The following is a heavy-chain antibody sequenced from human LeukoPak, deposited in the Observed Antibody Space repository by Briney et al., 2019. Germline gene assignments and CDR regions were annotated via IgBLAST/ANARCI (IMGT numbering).Heavy chain of an antibody. CDR3: ARGCSGGSCYFDLDY. CDR1: GGSISSYY. CDR2: IYYSGST. J-gene: IGHJ4*02. D-gene: IGHD2-15*01. Sequence: SETLSLTCTVSGGSISSYYWSWIRQPPGQGQEWIGYIYYSGSTYYNPSLKSRVTISVDTSKNQFSLKLSSVTAADTAVYYCARGCSGGSCYFDLDYWGQGTLVTVSS. V-gene: IGHV4-59*06.